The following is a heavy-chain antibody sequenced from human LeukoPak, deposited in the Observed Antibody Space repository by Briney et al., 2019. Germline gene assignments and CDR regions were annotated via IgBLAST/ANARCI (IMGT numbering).Heavy chain of an antibody. D-gene: IGHD3-9*01. CDR3: ARGGFLPGYPDGHFDY. CDR1: GFTFSSYW. J-gene: IGHJ4*02. CDR2: IHSDGSST. V-gene: IGHV3-74*01. Sequence: GGSLRLSCSASGFTFSSYWMHWVRQAPGKGLVWVSRIHSDGSSTYYADSVKGRFTISRDNAKNTLYLQMNSLRAEDTAVYYCARGGFLPGYPDGHFDYWGQGTLVTVSS.